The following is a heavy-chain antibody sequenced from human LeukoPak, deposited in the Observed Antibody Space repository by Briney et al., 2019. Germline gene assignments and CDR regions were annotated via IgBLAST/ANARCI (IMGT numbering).Heavy chain of an antibody. D-gene: IGHD2-8*02. Sequence: GGSLRLSCAASGFTFSSFGMHWVRQAPGKGLQWVAVIGNDAKTTYYADSVKGRFTISRDNAKNSLYLQMNSLRAEDTALYYCARAWWSNAFDIWGQGTMVTVSS. CDR1: GFTFSSFG. CDR3: ARAWWSNAFDI. CDR2: IGNDAKTT. V-gene: IGHV3-33*08. J-gene: IGHJ3*02.